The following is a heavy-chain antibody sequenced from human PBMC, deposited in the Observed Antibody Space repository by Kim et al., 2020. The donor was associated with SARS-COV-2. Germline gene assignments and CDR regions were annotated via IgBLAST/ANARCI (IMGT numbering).Heavy chain of an antibody. CDR2: INAGNGNT. CDR1: GYTLAHNA. J-gene: IGHJ4*02. D-gene: IGHD1-26*01. V-gene: IGHV1-3*01. Sequence: ASVKVSCKASGYTLAHNAMHWLRQAPGQRIEWMGWINAGNGNTLYSQKFQDRVTITSDTSASTAYMELSSLRSEDTAVYFCARDATVGFGFDYWGQGSLVTVSS. CDR3: ARDATVGFGFDY.